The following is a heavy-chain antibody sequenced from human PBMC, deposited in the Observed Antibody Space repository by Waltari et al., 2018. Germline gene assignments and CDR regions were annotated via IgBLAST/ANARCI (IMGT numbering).Heavy chain of an antibody. CDR1: GGSFRGYY. J-gene: IGHJ4*02. Sequence: QVQLQQWGAGLLKPSETLSLTCAVYGGSFRGYYWSWIRQPPGKGLEWIGEINHSGSTNYNPSLKSRVTISVDTSKNQFSLKLSSVTAADTAVYYCARGRGIWVYWGQGTLVTVSS. CDR2: INHSGST. CDR3: ARGRGIWVY. V-gene: IGHV4-34*01. D-gene: IGHD3-16*01.